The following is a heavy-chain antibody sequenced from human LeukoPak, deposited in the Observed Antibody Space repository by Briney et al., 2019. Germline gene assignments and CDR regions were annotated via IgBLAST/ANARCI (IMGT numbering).Heavy chain of an antibody. CDR3: ARDYDILTGETWFDP. V-gene: IGHV1-2*02. D-gene: IGHD3-9*01. CDR1: GYTFTDYY. CDR2: INPKSGDT. Sequence: ASVKVSCKASGYTFTDYYIHWLRQAPGQGPEWMGWINPKSGDTKYAQKFQGRVTTTRDTSINTAYMELSRLRSDDTAVYYCARDYDILTGETWFDPWGQGTLVTVSS. J-gene: IGHJ5*02.